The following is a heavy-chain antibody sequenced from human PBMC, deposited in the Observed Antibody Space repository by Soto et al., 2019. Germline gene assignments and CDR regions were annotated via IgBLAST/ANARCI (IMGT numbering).Heavy chain of an antibody. D-gene: IGHD5-12*01. V-gene: IGHV4-31*03. CDR1: GGSISSGGYY. Sequence: QVQLQESGPGLVKPSQTLSLTCTVSGGSISSGGYYWSWIRQHPGKGLEWIGYIYYSGSTYYNPSQKSGVTISVTTSKNQFSLKLSSVTAADTAVYYCAASCVACGGFNYYGMDVWGQGTTVTVSS. CDR2: IYYSGST. J-gene: IGHJ6*02. CDR3: AASCVACGGFNYYGMDV.